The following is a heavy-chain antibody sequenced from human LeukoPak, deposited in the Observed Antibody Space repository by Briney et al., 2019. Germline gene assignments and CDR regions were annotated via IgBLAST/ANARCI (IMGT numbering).Heavy chain of an antibody. CDR1: GFTFSSYA. V-gene: IGHV3-23*01. CDR3: ARERGSYYLFDY. CDR2: ISGSGGST. D-gene: IGHD1-26*01. J-gene: IGHJ4*02. Sequence: GGSLRLSCAASGFTFSSYAMSWVRQAPGKGLEWVSTISGSGGSTHYADSVKGRLTISRDNSKNTLYLQMNTLRAEDTAVYYCARERGSYYLFDYWGQGTLVTVSS.